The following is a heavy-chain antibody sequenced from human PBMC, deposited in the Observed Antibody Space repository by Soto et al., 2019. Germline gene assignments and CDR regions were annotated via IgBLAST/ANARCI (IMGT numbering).Heavy chain of an antibody. V-gene: IGHV4-59*08. D-gene: IGHD6-19*01. J-gene: IGHJ4*02. CDR2: IYYSGST. CDR1: GGSISSYY. Sequence: QVQLQESGPGLVKPSETLSLTCTVSGGSISSYYWSWIRQPPGKGLEWIGYIYYSGSTNYNPSLKSRFTLSVDTSKNQFSLKLGSVTAADTAVYYCARLVVAGTVSDWGQGTLVTVSS. CDR3: ARLVVAGTVSD.